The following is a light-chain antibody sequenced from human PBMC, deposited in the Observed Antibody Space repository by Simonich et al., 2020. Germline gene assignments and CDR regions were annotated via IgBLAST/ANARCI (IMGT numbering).Light chain of an antibody. CDR1: QSVLYSSNNKNY. V-gene: IGKV4-1*01. Sequence: DIVMTQSPDSLAVSLGERATLNCKASQSVLYSSNNKNYLAWYQQKPGQPPKLLIYCAATREAGVPDRFSGSGSGTDFTLTISRLQAEDVAVYYCQQDYSTPLTLRGGTKVEIK. J-gene: IGKJ4*01. CDR2: CAA. CDR3: QQDYSTPLT.